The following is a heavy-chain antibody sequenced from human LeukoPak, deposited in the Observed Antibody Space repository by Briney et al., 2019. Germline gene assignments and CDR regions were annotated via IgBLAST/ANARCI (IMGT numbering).Heavy chain of an antibody. J-gene: IGHJ4*02. D-gene: IGHD4-17*01. CDR1: GYTFTSYD. V-gene: IGHV1-2*02. CDR2: INPNSGGT. CDR3: ARGPGLLYGFDY. Sequence: GASVKVSCKASGYTFTSYDINWVRQAPGQGLEWMGWINPNSGGTNYAQKFQGRVTMTRDTSISTAYMELSRLRSDDTAVYYCARGPGLLYGFDYWGQGTLVTVSS.